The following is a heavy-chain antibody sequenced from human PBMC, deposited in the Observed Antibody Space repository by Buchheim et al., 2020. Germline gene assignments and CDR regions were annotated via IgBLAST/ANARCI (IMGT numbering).Heavy chain of an antibody. CDR3: ARRSDCWSGPPGSPFSYGMDV. D-gene: IGHD3-3*01. Sequence: EVQLVQSGAEVKKPGESLKISCKGSGYSFTSYWIGWVRQMPGKGLEWMWIIYPGDSDTRYSPSFQGQVTISADKSISTAYPQWSSLKASDTAMYYCARRSDCWSGPPGSPFSYGMDVWGQGTT. V-gene: IGHV5-51*03. CDR1: GYSFTSYW. J-gene: IGHJ6*02. CDR2: IYPGDSDT.